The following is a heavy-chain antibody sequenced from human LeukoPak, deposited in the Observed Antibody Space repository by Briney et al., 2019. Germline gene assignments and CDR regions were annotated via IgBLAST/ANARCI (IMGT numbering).Heavy chain of an antibody. J-gene: IGHJ6*04. Sequence: GGSLRLSCVVSGFTFSSYAMHWVRQAPGEGLEWVAVISYDGSNKYHADSVKGRFTISRDNSKNTLYLQMNSLRAEDTAVYYCASSVAAGHYYYYGMDVWGKGTTVTVSS. CDR3: ASSVAAGHYYYYGMDV. D-gene: IGHD6-13*01. CDR1: GFTFSSYA. V-gene: IGHV3-30*04. CDR2: ISYDGSNK.